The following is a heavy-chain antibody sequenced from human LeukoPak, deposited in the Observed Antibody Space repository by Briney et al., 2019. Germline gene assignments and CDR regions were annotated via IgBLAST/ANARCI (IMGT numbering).Heavy chain of an antibody. D-gene: IGHD1-26*01. J-gene: IGHJ4*02. Sequence: RSLRRSCAAAGFTFSSYWMHWVRQAPGKGLVWVSRISTDGSSRIYADSVKGRFTISRDNAKNTLYLQMNSLRAEDTAVYACARGNEWAFDYWAQGTLVTVSS. CDR1: GFTFSSYW. CDR3: ARGNEWAFDY. V-gene: IGHV3-74*01. CDR2: ISTDGSSR.